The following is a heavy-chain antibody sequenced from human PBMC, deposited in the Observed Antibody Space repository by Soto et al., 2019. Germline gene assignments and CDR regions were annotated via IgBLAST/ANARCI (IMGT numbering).Heavy chain of an antibody. D-gene: IGHD2-2*01. J-gene: IGHJ5*02. Sequence: SETLSLTCTASGGSISSYYWSWIRQPPGKGLEWIGYIYYSGSTNYNPSLKSRVTISVDTSKNQFSLKLSSVTAADTAVYYCARGGIVVVPAAGNWFDPWGQGTLVTVSS. CDR3: ARGGIVVVPAAGNWFDP. V-gene: IGHV4-59*01. CDR2: IYYSGST. CDR1: GGSISSYY.